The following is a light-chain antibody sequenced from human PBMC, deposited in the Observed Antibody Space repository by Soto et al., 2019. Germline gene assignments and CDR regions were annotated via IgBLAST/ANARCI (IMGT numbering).Light chain of an antibody. CDR3: QQYNNWPPWT. CDR1: QSVSVD. V-gene: IGKV3-15*01. CDR2: GAS. J-gene: IGKJ1*01. Sequence: EIVLTQSPATLSLSPGERCTLSCLASQSVSVDLSWYQQRPGQAPRLLIYGASNRATGIPVRFSGSGSGTEFSLTISSLQSEDFAFYYCQQYNNWPPWTFGQGTKVDIK.